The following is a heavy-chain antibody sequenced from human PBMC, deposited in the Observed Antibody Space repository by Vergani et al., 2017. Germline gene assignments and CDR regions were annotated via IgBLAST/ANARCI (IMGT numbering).Heavy chain of an antibody. V-gene: IGHV4-38-2*01. D-gene: IGHD3-10*01. Sequence: QVQLQESGPGLVKPSETLTLTCDVSDSSIMTNPYWGWFRQSPGKGLEWVGCIHHSGDTHYKSSLKSRVSISIVSSSKFSLSLTSVTAADTAIYYCARRRGSGGFFPSSYCYGMDVWGHGTTVTVSS. CDR1: DSSIMTNPY. J-gene: IGHJ6*02. CDR2: IHHSGDT. CDR3: ARRRGSGGFFPSSYCYGMDV.